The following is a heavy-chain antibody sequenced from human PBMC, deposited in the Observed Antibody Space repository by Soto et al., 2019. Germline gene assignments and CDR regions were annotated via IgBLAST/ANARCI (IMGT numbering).Heavy chain of an antibody. CDR1: GYTFTSYA. V-gene: IGHV1-3*01. D-gene: IGHD6-13*01. CDR2: INAGNGNT. CDR3: ARDRGGDSSSWLTYYYYGMDV. Sequence: GASVKVSWKASGYTFTSYAMHWVRQAPGQRLEWMGWINAGNGNTKYSQKFQGRVTITRDTSASTAYMELSSLRSEDTAVYYCARDRGGDSSSWLTYYYYGMDVWGQGTTVTVSS. J-gene: IGHJ6*02.